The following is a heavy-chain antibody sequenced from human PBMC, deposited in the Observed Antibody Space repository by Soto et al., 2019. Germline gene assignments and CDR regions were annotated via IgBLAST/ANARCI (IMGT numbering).Heavy chain of an antibody. CDR2: ISGYNGNT. D-gene: IGHD2-2*01. V-gene: IGHV1-18*01. J-gene: IGHJ6*02. CDR3: ARDGYCISTTFYVGGGFGMDV. CDR1: GYTFTSYG. Sequence: QVQLVQSGAEVKKPGASVKVSCKASGYTFTSYGISWVRQAPGQGLEWMGWISGYNGNTNYAQKVQGRVTMTTDISTGTAYMELRSLRSDDTAVYYCARDGYCISTTFYVGGGFGMDVWGQGTTVTVSS.